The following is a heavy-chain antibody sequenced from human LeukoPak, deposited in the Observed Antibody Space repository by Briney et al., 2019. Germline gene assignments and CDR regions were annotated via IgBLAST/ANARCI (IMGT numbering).Heavy chain of an antibody. CDR1: GFTFSSYS. CDR3: ARLYGTTAFDI. J-gene: IGHJ3*02. D-gene: IGHD4-17*01. Sequence: PGGSLRLSCAASGFTFSSYSMNWVRQAPGKGLEWVSSISSSSSYIYYPDSVKGRFTISRDNAKNSLYLQMNSLRAVDTAVYYCARLYGTTAFDIWGQGTMVTVSS. V-gene: IGHV3-21*01. CDR2: ISSSSSYI.